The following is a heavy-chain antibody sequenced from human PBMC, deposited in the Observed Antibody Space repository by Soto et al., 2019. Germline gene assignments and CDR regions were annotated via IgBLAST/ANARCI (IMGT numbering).Heavy chain of an antibody. CDR2: IKFDGSEK. CDR1: GFTFSTYW. J-gene: IGHJ4*02. V-gene: IGHV3-7*01. D-gene: IGHD6-13*01. Sequence: EVQLVESGGGLVQPGGSLRLSCAASGFTFSTYWMRWVRQAPGKGLEWVANIKFDGSEKYYVDSLEGRFTISKDNANNSLYVQMNSLRAEDTAVYYCARVPYTSSWYYYFDSWGQGTLVTVSS. CDR3: ARVPYTSSWYYYFDS.